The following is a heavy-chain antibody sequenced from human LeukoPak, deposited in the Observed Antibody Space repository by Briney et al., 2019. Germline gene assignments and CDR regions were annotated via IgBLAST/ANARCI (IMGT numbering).Heavy chain of an antibody. J-gene: IGHJ5*02. Sequence: GGSLRLSCAASGFTFSSYNMNWVRQAPGKGLEWVSSISSSSSYIYYADSVKGRFTLSRDNAKNSLYLQMNSLRAEDTAVYYCARAETTVARGWFDPWGQGALVTVSS. CDR1: GFTFSSYN. D-gene: IGHD4-23*01. CDR2: ISSSSSYI. CDR3: ARAETTVARGWFDP. V-gene: IGHV3-21*01.